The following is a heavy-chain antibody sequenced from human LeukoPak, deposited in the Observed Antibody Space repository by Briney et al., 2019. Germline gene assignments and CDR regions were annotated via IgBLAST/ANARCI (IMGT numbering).Heavy chain of an antibody. D-gene: IGHD2-2*01. CDR2: IFWNDDK. V-gene: IGHV2-5*01. CDR3: AHSERYCSSNSCPNWFDP. Sequence: SGPTLVDPTQTLTLTCTFSGFSLSTSGVGVGWTLKPPGKALEWLPAIFWNDDKHYSPSLKSRLTITKDISKNQVVLTMTNMDPVDTATYYCAHSERYCSSNSCPNWFDPWGQGTLVTVSS. J-gene: IGHJ5*02. CDR1: GFSLSTSGVG.